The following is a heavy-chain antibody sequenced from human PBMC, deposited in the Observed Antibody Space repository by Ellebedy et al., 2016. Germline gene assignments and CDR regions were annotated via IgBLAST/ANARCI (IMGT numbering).Heavy chain of an antibody. V-gene: IGHV4-34*01. CDR1: GGSFSGYY. J-gene: IGHJ4*02. D-gene: IGHD2-2*01. Sequence: SETLSLXXAVYGGSFSGYYWSWIRQPPGKGLEWIGEINHSGSTNYNPSLKSRVTISVDTSKNQFSLKLSSVTAADTAVYYCARLSSPNAPLGLWGQGTLVTVSS. CDR3: ARLSSPNAPLGL. CDR2: INHSGST.